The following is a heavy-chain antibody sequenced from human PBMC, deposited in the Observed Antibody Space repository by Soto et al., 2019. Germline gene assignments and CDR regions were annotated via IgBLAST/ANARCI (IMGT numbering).Heavy chain of an antibody. CDR1: GFTFSSYA. CDR2: ISGSGGST. CDR3: AKSPGYSSGWNLFHY. J-gene: IGHJ4*02. D-gene: IGHD6-19*01. V-gene: IGHV3-23*01. Sequence: EVQLLESGGGLVQPGGCLRLSCAVSGFTFSSYAMSWVRQAPGKGLEWVSVISGSGGSTYYADSVKGRFTISRDNSKNTLYLQMNSLRVEDTAVYYCAKSPGYSSGWNLFHYWGQGTLVTVSS.